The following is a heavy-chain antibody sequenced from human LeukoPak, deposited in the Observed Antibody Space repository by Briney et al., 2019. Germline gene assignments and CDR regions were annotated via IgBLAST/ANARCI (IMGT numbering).Heavy chain of an antibody. Sequence: AETLSLTCTVSGGSISSSSYYWGWIRQPPGKGLEWIVSIYYSGSTYYNPSLKSRVTISVDTSKNQFSLKLSSVTAADTAVYYCARSLGDIVVVVGHAFDIWGQGTMVTVSS. CDR1: GGSISSSSYY. D-gene: IGHD2-15*01. J-gene: IGHJ3*02. V-gene: IGHV4-39*01. CDR3: ARSLGDIVVVVGHAFDI. CDR2: IYYSGST.